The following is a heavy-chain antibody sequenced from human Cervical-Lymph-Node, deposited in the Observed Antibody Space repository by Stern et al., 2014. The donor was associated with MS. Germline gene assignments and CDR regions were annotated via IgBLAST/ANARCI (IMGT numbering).Heavy chain of an antibody. J-gene: IGHJ4*02. Sequence: VQLVESGGGVVQPGRSLRLSCAASGFIFSNYAMHWVRQAPGKGLDWEAFVSNEGSKQFYADSVKGRFTISRDNANNTLYLQMNSLRPEDTAVYYCGRDTCRGGGCYFRYWGQGILITVSS. CDR1: GFIFSNYA. D-gene: IGHD2-15*01. V-gene: IGHV3-30-3*01. CDR2: VSNEGSKQ. CDR3: GRDTCRGGGCYFRY.